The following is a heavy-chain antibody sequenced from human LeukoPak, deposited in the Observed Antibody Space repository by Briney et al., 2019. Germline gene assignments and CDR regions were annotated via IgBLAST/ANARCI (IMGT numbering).Heavy chain of an antibody. CDR1: GGSFTDYY. V-gene: IGHV4-34*01. Sequence: SETLSLTCAVYGGSFTDYYWSWIRHLPGEGREGIGDIHHRAGANYNPSLWGRVTISADTSKNHFSLHLTPVTAADTAVYFCATVGYSYVINDWSRTGLGAYATKNYYHMDVWGKGTTVTVSS. CDR2: IHHRAGA. J-gene: IGHJ6*03. D-gene: IGHD5-18*01. CDR3: ATVGYSYVINDWSRTGLGAYATKNYYHMDV.